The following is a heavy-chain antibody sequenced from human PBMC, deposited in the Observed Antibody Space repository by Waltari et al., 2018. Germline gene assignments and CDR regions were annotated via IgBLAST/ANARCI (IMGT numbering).Heavy chain of an antibody. CDR1: GFSLTTSGVG. V-gene: IGHV2-5*02. J-gene: IGHJ3*02. CDR3: AHRHRGTTSGGAFDI. Sequence: QITLKESGPTVVKPTQTLTLTCSFSGFSLTTSGVGLGWIRQPPGKALEWLAVIYWDDDKRYSPSLESRLGSTKDTSKNQVVLTLTDVDPVDTATYFCAHRHRGTTSGGAFDIWGQGTMVTVSS. D-gene: IGHD3-10*01. CDR2: IYWDDDK.